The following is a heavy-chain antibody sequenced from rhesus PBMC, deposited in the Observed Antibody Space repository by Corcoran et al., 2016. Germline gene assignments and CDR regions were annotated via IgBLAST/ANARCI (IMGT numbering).Heavy chain of an antibody. D-gene: IGHD3-3*01. J-gene: IGHJ4*01. CDR3: ARHGTIFGLGS. V-gene: IGHV4-169*01. Sequence: QLQLQESGPGLVKPSETLSVTCAVSGGSNSSNYWRWIRQPPGKGLEWIGRIYGSGSSTNNNPSLKSRVTRSVDTSKNQRSLKLSSGTAADTAVYYCARHGTIFGLGSWGQGVLVTVSS. CDR1: GGSNSSNY. CDR2: IYGSGSST.